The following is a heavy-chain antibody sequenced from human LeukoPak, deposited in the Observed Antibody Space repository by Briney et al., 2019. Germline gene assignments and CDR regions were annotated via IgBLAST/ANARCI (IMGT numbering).Heavy chain of an antibody. D-gene: IGHD6-13*01. Sequence: GGSLRLSCAASGFTFSSYSMNWVRQAPGKGLEWVSSISSSSSYIYYADSVKGRFTISRDNAKNSLYLQMNSLRAEDTAVYYCARGSRDSSSRFYYVHYWRQGTLPTVPS. CDR2: ISSSSSYI. J-gene: IGHJ4*02. CDR3: ARGSRDSSSRFYYVHY. V-gene: IGHV3-21*01. CDR1: GFTFSSYS.